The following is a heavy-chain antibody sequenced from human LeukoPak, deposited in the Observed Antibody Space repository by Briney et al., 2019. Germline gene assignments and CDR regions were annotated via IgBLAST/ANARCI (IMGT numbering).Heavy chain of an antibody. Sequence: AGGSLRLSCAASGFTVSSNYMSWVRQAPGKGLEWVSVIYSGGSTYYADSVKGRFTISRDNSKNTLYLQMNSLRAEDTAVYYCARVATYYYDSSGYYLDYWGQGTLVTVSS. V-gene: IGHV3-66*01. CDR3: ARVATYYYDSSGYYLDY. D-gene: IGHD3-22*01. CDR1: GFTVSSNY. CDR2: IYSGGST. J-gene: IGHJ4*02.